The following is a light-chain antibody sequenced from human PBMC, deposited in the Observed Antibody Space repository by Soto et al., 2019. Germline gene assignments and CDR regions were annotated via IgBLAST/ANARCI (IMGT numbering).Light chain of an antibody. V-gene: IGKV1-17*01. CDR2: DAS. J-gene: IGKJ3*01. CDR1: QGIRND. CDR3: QQRSNWRGVT. Sequence: IQMTQSPSSLSASVGDRVTITCRASQGIRNDLDWFQQKPGKAPTLLIYDASNRATGIPARFSGSGSGTGFTLTITRLEPEDFAVYYCQQRSNWRGVTFGPGTKVDIK.